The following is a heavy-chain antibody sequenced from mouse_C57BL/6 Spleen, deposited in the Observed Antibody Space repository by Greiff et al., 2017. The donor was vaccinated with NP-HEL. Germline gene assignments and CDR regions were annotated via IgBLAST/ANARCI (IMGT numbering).Heavy chain of an antibody. CDR2: INPSSGYT. J-gene: IGHJ3*01. D-gene: IGHD2-9*01. CDR1: GYTFTSYW. V-gene: IGHV1-7*01. CDR3: ASSYYGYDGEFAY. Sequence: QVQLQQSGAELAKPGASVKLSCKASGYTFTSYWMHWVKQRPGQGLEWIGYINPSSGYTKYNQTFKDKATLTADKSSSTAYMQLSSLTYEDSAVYYCASSYYGYDGEFAYWGQGTLFTVSA.